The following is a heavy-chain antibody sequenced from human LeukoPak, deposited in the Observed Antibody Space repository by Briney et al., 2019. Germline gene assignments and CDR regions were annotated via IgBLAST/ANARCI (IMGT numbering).Heavy chain of an antibody. D-gene: IGHD6-13*01. CDR2: IYPGDSDT. Sequence: GESLKISCRGSGYTSTTYWIAWVRQMPGKGLEWMGIIYPGDSDTRYSPSFQGQVTISADKSISTAYLQWSSLKASDTAMYYCAGPRDSSSWHFDFWGQETLVTVSS. CDR1: GYTSTTYW. J-gene: IGHJ4*02. CDR3: AGPRDSSSWHFDF. V-gene: IGHV5-51*01.